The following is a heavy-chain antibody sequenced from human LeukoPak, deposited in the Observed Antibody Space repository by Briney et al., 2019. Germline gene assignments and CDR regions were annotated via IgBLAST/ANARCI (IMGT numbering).Heavy chain of an antibody. Sequence: ASVKVSCKASGYTFTSYYMHRVRQAPGQGLEWMGIINPSGGSTSYAQKFQGRVTMTRDTSTSTVYMELSSLRSEDTAVYYCSMVYANDAFDIWGQGTMVTVSS. CDR2: INPSGGST. J-gene: IGHJ3*02. CDR1: GYTFTSYY. CDR3: SMVYANDAFDI. D-gene: IGHD2-8*01. V-gene: IGHV1-46*01.